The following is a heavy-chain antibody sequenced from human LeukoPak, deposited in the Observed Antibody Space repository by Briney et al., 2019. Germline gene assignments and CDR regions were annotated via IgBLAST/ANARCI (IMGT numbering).Heavy chain of an antibody. CDR3: ARDYCSSTSCPFYYYYGMDV. V-gene: IGHV4-31*11. Sequence: PSGTLSLTCAVSGGSISSSKYYWGWIRQHPGKGLEWIGYIYYSGTTYYNPSLKGRVTMSVDTSKNQFSLKLNSVTAADTAVYYCARDYCSSTSCPFYYYYGMDVWGQGTTVTVSS. CDR1: GGSISSSKYY. J-gene: IGHJ6*02. CDR2: IYYSGTT. D-gene: IGHD2-2*01.